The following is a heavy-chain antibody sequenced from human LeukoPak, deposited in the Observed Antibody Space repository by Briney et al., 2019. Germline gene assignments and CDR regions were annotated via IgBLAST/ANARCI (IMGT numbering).Heavy chain of an antibody. V-gene: IGHV1-8*01. CDR3: ARRYCSGGSCYSIGH. D-gene: IGHD2-15*01. J-gene: IGHJ4*02. CDR2: MNPNSGNT. Sequence: ASVKVSCKASGYTFTSYDINWVRQAPGQGLEWMGWMNPNSGNTGYAQKFQGRVTMTRNTSISTAYMELSSLRSEDTAVYYCARRYCSGGSCYSIGHWGQGTLVTVSS. CDR1: GYTFTSYD.